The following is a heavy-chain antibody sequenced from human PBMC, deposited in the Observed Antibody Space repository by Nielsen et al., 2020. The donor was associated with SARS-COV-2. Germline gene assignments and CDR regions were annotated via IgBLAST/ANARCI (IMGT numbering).Heavy chain of an antibody. J-gene: IGHJ4*02. Sequence: GGSLRLSCAASGFTFSSYAMHWVRQAPGKGLEWVAVISYDGSNKYYADSVKGRFTISRDNSKNTLYLQMNSLRAEDTAVYYCAKAQTPSYKAPFDYWGQGTLVTVSS. V-gene: IGHV3-30-3*01. CDR1: GFTFSSYA. CDR2: ISYDGSNK. CDR3: AKAQTPSYKAPFDY. D-gene: IGHD5-24*01.